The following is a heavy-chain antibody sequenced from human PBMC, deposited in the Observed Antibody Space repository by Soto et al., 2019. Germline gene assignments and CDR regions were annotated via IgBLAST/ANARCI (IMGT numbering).Heavy chain of an antibody. Sequence: QVQLQESGPGLVKPSETLSLTCTVSGGSVSSGSYYWSWIRQPPGKGLEWIGYIYYSGSTNYNPSLKSRVTISVDTSKNQFSLKLSSVTAADTAVYYCARSTVTYYYFDYWGQGTLVTVSS. V-gene: IGHV4-61*01. J-gene: IGHJ4*02. CDR2: IYYSGST. CDR1: GGSVSSGSYY. CDR3: ARSTVTYYYFDY. D-gene: IGHD4-17*01.